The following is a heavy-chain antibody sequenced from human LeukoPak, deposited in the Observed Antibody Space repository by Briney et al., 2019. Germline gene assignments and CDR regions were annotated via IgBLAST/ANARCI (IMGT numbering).Heavy chain of an antibody. V-gene: IGHV4-38-2*02. J-gene: IGHJ3*01. CDR1: GYSISSGYY. Sequence: SETLSLTCTVSGYSISSGYYWGWIRQPPGKGLEWIGSIYHSGSTYYNPSLKSRVTMSVGTSKNQFSLKLSSVTAADTAVYYCARVGWELKGDDAFDVWGQGTMVTVSA. CDR3: ARVGWELKGDDAFDV. D-gene: IGHD1-26*01. CDR2: IYHSGST.